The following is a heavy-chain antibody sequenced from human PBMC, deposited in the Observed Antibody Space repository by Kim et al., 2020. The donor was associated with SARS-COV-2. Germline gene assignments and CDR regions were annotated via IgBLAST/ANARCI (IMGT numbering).Heavy chain of an antibody. V-gene: IGHV3-30-3*01. CDR2: ISYDGSNK. Sequence: GGSLRLSCAASGFTFSTYAMHWVRQAPGKGLEWVALISYDGSNKYYADSVKGRFTISRDNSKNSLYLQRSSLRAEDTAVYYCARAQNVSYYYGMDVWGQG. J-gene: IGHJ6*02. CDR1: GFTFSTYA. CDR3: ARAQNVSYYYGMDV.